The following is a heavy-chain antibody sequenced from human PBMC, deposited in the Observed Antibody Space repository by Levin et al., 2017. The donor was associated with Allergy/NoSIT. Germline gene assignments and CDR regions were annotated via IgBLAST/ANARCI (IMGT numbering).Heavy chain of an antibody. Sequence: GGSLRLSCAASGFMFSSYAMNWVRQAPGKGLEWVSAIGGTGGSTYYAASVKGRFTISRDNSKSTRETQMNSLRVEDTAVYYCAKEVYGAGGLYYYGLDVWGQGTTVTVSS. J-gene: IGHJ6*02. D-gene: IGHD3-10*01. CDR2: IGGTGGST. CDR1: GFMFSSYA. V-gene: IGHV3-23*01. CDR3: AKEVYGAGGLYYYGLDV.